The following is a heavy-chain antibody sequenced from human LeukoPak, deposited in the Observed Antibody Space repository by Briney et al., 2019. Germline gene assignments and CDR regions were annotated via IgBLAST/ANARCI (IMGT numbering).Heavy chain of an antibody. J-gene: IGHJ6*02. V-gene: IGHV3-11*01. CDR2: FSTNGSPI. CDR3: ATATHYGMDV. Sequence: PGGSLRLSCAASEFTFSVYYMSWIRQAPGKGLEWVSYFSTNGSPIYYTDSVKGRFTISRDNAKNSLYLQMNSLRAKDTAVYYCATATHYGMDVWGQGTTVTVSS. CDR1: EFTFSVYY.